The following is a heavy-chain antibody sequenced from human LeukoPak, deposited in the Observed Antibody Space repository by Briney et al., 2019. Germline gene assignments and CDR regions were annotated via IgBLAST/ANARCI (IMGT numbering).Heavy chain of an antibody. Sequence: GGSLRLSCAASGFTFSDSWMSWVRQAPGKGLEWVANIKKDGSKKNYVDSVKGRFTISRDNARNSLYLQMNSLRAEDTAVYYCARVRGGYSSSWDDAFDIWGQGTMVTVSS. CDR3: ARVRGGYSSSWDDAFDI. CDR2: IKKDGSKK. V-gene: IGHV3-7*01. CDR1: GFTFSDSW. J-gene: IGHJ3*02. D-gene: IGHD6-13*01.